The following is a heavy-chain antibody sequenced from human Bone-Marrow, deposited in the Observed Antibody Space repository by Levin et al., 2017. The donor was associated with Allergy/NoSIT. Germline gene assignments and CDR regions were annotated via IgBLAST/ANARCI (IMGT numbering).Heavy chain of an antibody. CDR2: IYYGGNT. D-gene: IGHD1-26*01. CDR3: ARDSWDEGESIDY. CDR1: GASISSGDYS. V-gene: IGHV4-30-4*01. Sequence: SETLSLTCTVSGASISSGDYSWTWIRQPPGKGLEWIGYIYYGGNTYYNSSLQSRVTISMDTSKNQFSLNLSSVTAEDTAVECWARDSWDEGESIDYWGQGTLVTVSS. J-gene: IGHJ4*02.